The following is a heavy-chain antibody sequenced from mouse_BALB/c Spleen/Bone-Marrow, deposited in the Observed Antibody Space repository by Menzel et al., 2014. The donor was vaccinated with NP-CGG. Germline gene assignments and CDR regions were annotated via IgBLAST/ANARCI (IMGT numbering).Heavy chain of an antibody. J-gene: IGHJ2*01. D-gene: IGHD2-10*01. Sequence: QVQLKQSGAELARPGAPVKLSCKASGYTFTDYYINWVKQRTGQGLEWIGEIYPGSGNTYYNEKFKGKATLTADKSSSTAYMQLSSLTSEDSAVYFCARSAYYGNYLDYWGQGTTLTVSS. CDR3: ARSAYYGNYLDY. CDR1: GYTFTDYY. V-gene: IGHV1-77*01. CDR2: IYPGSGNT.